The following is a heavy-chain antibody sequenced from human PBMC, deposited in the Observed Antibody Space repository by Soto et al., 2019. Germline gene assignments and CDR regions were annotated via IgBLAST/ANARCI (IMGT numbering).Heavy chain of an antibody. CDR3: AKENQILVHDY. CDR2: ISHDGSDK. V-gene: IGHV3-30*18. CDR1: GFTFRNYG. D-gene: IGHD2-8*02. J-gene: IGHJ4*02. Sequence: QVQLVESGGGVVRPGRSLRLTCAASGFTFRNYGMHWVRQAPGKGLEWVAVISHDGSDKYYADSMKGRLIISRDNSENTLFLNLNRLTPEGTAVYYCAKENQILVHDYWGQGTLVSVSS.